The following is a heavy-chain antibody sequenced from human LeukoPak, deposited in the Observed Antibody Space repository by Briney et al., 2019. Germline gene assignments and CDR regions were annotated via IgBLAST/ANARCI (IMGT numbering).Heavy chain of an antibody. J-gene: IGHJ6*03. Sequence: ASVKVSCKASGYTFTSYYMHWVRQAPGQGLEWMGIINPSGGSTSYAQKFQGRVTMTRDMSTSTVYMELSSLRSEDTAVYYCARDGGVGSSSSDYYYMDVWGKGTTVTVSS. V-gene: IGHV1-46*01. CDR1: GYTFTSYY. CDR3: ARDGGVGSSSSDYYYMDV. CDR2: INPSGGST. D-gene: IGHD6-6*01.